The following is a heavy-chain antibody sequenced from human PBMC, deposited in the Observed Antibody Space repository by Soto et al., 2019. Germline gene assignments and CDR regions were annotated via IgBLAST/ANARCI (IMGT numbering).Heavy chain of an antibody. J-gene: IGHJ4*02. CDR2: IWYDGSNK. CDR3: ARDAGRYYFDY. D-gene: IGHD4-17*01. V-gene: IGHV3-33*01. CDR1: GFTFSSYG. Sequence: QVQLVESGGGVVQPGRSLRLSCAASGFTFSSYGMHWVRQAPGKGLEWVAVIWYDGSNKYYADSVKGRFTISRDNSKNTLYLQMNSLRAEDTAVYCCARDAGRYYFDYWGQGTLVTVSS.